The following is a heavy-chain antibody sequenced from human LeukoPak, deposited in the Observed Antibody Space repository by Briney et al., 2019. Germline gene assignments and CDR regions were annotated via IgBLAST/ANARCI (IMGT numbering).Heavy chain of an antibody. V-gene: IGHV1-3*01. CDR1: GYTFTSYA. J-gene: IGHJ4*02. D-gene: IGHD3-10*01. CDR2: INAGNGNT. CDR3: AREDTMVRVGFDY. Sequence: ASVKVSCKASGYTFTSYAMHWVRQAPGQRLEWMGWINAGNGNTKYSQKFQGRVTITRDTSASTAYMELSSLRSEDTAVCYCAREDTMVRVGFDYWGQGTLVTVSS.